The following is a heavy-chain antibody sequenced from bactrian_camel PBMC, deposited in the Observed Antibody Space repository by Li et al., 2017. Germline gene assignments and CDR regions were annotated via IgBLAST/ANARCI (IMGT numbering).Heavy chain of an antibody. CDR1: QYTASAAC. J-gene: IGHJ4*01. V-gene: IGHV3S26*01. Sequence: HVQLVESGGGTVQSGGSLKLTCTVNQYTASAACMAWFRQVPGKGPEGVATITSAGTTTYADSVKGRFTISRDNAKNTLYLQLNSLKTEDTAIYFCACDGGSWSNWGQGTQVTVS. CDR3: ACDGGSWSN. D-gene: IGHD6*01. CDR2: ITSAGTT.